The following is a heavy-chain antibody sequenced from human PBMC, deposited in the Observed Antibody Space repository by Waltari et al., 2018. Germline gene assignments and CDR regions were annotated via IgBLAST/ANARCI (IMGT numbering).Heavy chain of an antibody. CDR1: GFTFTTPA. CDR2: ITSSGDAT. Sequence: EVQLLESGGDLVQPGGSLRLSCAASGFTFTTPAMPGVRQAPGKGLEWVSVITSSGDATYYAGSVKGRFTISRDNSRNTLNLHMSSLRAEDTATYYCAKNEKFCIKAACYDSWGQGTLVTVSS. J-gene: IGHJ4*02. CDR3: AKNEKFCIKAACYDS. D-gene: IGHD2-8*01. V-gene: IGHV3-23*01.